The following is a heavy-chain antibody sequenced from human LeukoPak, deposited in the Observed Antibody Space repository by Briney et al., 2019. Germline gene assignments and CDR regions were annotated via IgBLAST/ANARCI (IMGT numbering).Heavy chain of an antibody. CDR2: VNHEGDS. J-gene: IGHJ6*03. V-gene: IGHV4-34*01. CDR3: ARGSNYVSDYYFDV. Sequence: KASETLSLTCAVSGVSLRGYYWSWIRQSPEKGLEWIGEVNHEGDSIYSPSLKSRLTVSVDMSKNQFSLNLRSVTAADTAVYFCARGSNYVSDYYFDVWGKGTTVIVSS. CDR1: GVSLRGYY. D-gene: IGHD4-11*01.